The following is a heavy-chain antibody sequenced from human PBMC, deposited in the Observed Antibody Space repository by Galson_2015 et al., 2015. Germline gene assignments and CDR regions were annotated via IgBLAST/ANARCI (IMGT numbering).Heavy chain of an antibody. CDR3: ARVGTYYYYYMDV. J-gene: IGHJ6*03. CDR2: IIPIFGTA. CDR1: GGTFSSYA. V-gene: IGHV1-69*06. D-gene: IGHD1-1*01. Sequence: SVKVSCKASGGTFSSYAISWVRQAPGQGLEWMGGIIPIFGTANYAQKFQGRVTITADKSTSTAYMELSSLRSEDTAVYYCARVGTYYYYYMDVWGKGTTVTVSS.